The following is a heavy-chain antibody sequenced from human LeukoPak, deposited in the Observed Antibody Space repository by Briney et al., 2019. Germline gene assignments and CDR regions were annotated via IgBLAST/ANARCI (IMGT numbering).Heavy chain of an antibody. Sequence: PGGSLRLSCAASGLAFGNNWMHWVRHGPGKGLVGLSRINSDGGGAIYADSVKGRFTVSRDNAKNTLYLQMNSLRAEGTAVYYCARDVPHNWFDTWGQGTLVTVSS. V-gene: IGHV3-74*01. CDR3: ARDVPHNWFDT. CDR1: GLAFGNNW. CDR2: INSDGGGA. J-gene: IGHJ5*02.